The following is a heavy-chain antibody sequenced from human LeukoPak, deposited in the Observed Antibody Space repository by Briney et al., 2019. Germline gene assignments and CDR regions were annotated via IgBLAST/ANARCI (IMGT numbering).Heavy chain of an antibody. Sequence: GGAPRLPCGGAGFTFSGYTLIWGRPGPGEGGGGVSYIRSSGTAIYDADSVKGRFTVSRDNAKNSLYLQMNNLRDEDTAVYYCARSRGWLQADYWGQGTLVTVSS. CDR3: ARSRGWLQADY. D-gene: IGHD5-24*01. CDR1: GFTFSGYT. J-gene: IGHJ4*02. CDR2: IRSSGTAI. V-gene: IGHV3-48*02.